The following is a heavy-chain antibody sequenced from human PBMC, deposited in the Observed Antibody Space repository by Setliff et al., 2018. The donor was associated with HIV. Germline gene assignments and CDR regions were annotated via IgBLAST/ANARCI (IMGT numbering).Heavy chain of an antibody. Sequence: SVKVSCKASGGTFSNYGMSWVRQAPGQGLEWMGGIIPISDTANYAQKFQGRVTITTDESTSTAYMELSGLRSEDTAVYYCARDFGGYCSSMSCPGLFDPWGQGTLVTVSS. J-gene: IGHJ5*02. D-gene: IGHD2-2*01. V-gene: IGHV1-69*05. CDR3: ARDFGGYCSSMSCPGLFDP. CDR2: IIPISDTA. CDR1: GGTFSNYG.